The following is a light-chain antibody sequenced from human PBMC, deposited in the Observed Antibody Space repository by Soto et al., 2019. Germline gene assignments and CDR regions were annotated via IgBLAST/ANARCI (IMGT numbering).Light chain of an antibody. V-gene: IGLV2-14*01. CDR3: TSPTPASLYV. CDR2: MVS. CDR1: SSDVGNYNY. Sequence: QSVRSPPSSVSGSPGQWSTISCTGTSSDVGNYNYVSWYQQYPGRVPKLLIYMVSNRASGVSNRFSGSKSGNTASLTISGLQAEDEADYFCTSPTPASLYVFGTGPKVTVL. J-gene: IGLJ1*01.